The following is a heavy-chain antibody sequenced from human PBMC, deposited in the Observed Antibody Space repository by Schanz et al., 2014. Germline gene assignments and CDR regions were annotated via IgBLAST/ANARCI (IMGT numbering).Heavy chain of an antibody. CDR3: ARWFLIRGVILDS. CDR1: GFTFSTYA. Sequence: EVKLLESGGTLVRPGGSLRLSCAASGFTFSTYAMAWVRQAPGKGLEWVSSINTGGDSTYYADSVKGRFTISRDNFRDTVYLQMNSLRADDTAMYYCARWFLIRGVILDSWGQGTLVTVSS. D-gene: IGHD3-10*01. J-gene: IGHJ4*02. V-gene: IGHV3-23*01. CDR2: INTGGDST.